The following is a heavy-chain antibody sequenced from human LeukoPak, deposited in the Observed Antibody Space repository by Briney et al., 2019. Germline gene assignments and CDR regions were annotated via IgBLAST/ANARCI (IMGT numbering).Heavy chain of an antibody. D-gene: IGHD4-23*01. CDR2: IYSCYST. Sequence: PGGCLRLSCAASVFSLSRTKTSGVRAARGEGVEWGSIIYSCYSTYYADPVISTFTISRHNSNIPLYLLMTNQRAEYSAVYYCVQSAGPTVVTLFSFDYWGQGTLVTVSS. CDR1: VFSLSRTK. CDR3: VQSAGPTVVTLFSFDY. J-gene: IGHJ4*02. V-gene: IGHV3-66*01.